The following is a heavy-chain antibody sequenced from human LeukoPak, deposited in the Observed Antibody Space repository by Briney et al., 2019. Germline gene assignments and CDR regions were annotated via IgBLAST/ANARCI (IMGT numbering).Heavy chain of an antibody. CDR2: SKRKSDGGTT. Sequence: PGGSLRLSCAASGFTFSDAWMSWVRQAPGKGLEWVGRSKRKSDGGTTDYAAPVKGRFTISRDDSQNTLYLEMNSLETEDTALYFCSTEGLTYGYHCFDIWGQGTMVTVSS. CDR1: GFTFSDAW. D-gene: IGHD5-18*01. CDR3: STEGLTYGYHCFDI. V-gene: IGHV3-15*01. J-gene: IGHJ3*02.